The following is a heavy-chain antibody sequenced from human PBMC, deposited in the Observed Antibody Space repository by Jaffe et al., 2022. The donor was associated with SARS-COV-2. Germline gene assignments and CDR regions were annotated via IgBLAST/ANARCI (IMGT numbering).Heavy chain of an antibody. D-gene: IGHD6-19*01. V-gene: IGHV4-39*01. J-gene: IGHJ2*01. CDR3: ARQDGIAVAGKGYWYSDL. CDR1: GGSINSNSYY. Sequence: QLQLQGSGPGLVKPSETLSLTCTVSGGSINSNSYYWGWIRQPPGKGLEWIGTIHSNGNTYYNPSLKSRVTISVDTSKNQFSLRLSSVTAADTAVYYCARQDGIAVAGKGYWYSDLWGRGTLVTVSS. CDR2: IHSNGNT.